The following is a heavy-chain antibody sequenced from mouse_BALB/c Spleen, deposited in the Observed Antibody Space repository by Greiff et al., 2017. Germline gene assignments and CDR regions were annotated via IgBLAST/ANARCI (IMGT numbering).Heavy chain of an antibody. CDR2: ISSGGSYT. V-gene: IGHV5-9-4*01. Sequence: DVMLVESGGGLVKPGGSLKLSCAASGFTFSSYAMSWVRQSPEKRLEWVAEISSGGSYTYYPDTVTGRFTISRDNAKNTLFLQLNSLRSEDTAMYYCARKGTALDYWGQGTTLTVSS. J-gene: IGHJ2*01. CDR1: GFTFSSYA. D-gene: IGHD1-2*01. CDR3: ARKGTALDY.